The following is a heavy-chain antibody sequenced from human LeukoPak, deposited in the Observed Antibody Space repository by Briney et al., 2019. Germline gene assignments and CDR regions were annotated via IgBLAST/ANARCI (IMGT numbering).Heavy chain of an antibody. CDR3: ARVGDGYNYYRFDP. Sequence: PGGSLRLSCAASGFTFSSYSMNWVRQAPGKGLEWVSYISSSSSTIYYADSVKGRFTISRDNAKNSLYLQMNSLRAEDTAVYYCARVGDGYNYYRFDPWGQGTLVTVSS. D-gene: IGHD5-24*01. CDR1: GFTFSSYS. V-gene: IGHV3-48*04. J-gene: IGHJ5*02. CDR2: ISSSSSTI.